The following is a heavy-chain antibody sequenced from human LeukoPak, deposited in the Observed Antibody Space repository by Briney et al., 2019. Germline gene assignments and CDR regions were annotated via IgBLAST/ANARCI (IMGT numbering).Heavy chain of an antibody. V-gene: IGHV3-9*01. Sequence: GGSLRLSCAASGFTFDDYAMHWVRQAPGKGLEWVSGVSWNSGSIGYADSVKGRFTISRDNAKNSLYLQMNSLRAEDTALYYCAKASGYSSGWVSYWGQGTLVTVSS. D-gene: IGHD6-19*01. CDR1: GFTFDDYA. CDR2: VSWNSGSI. J-gene: IGHJ4*02. CDR3: AKASGYSSGWVSY.